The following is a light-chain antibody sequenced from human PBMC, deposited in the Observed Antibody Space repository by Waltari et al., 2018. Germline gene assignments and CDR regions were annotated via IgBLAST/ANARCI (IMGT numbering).Light chain of an antibody. CDR3: AAWDDSLNGVV. CDR2: SFN. V-gene: IGLV1-44*01. CDR1: RSNIGPNT. Sequence: QSVLTQPPSASGPPAQRVTTACSGGRSNIGPNTLIRYHHPPGTAPKLLIYSFNQRPSGVPDRFSGSKSGTSASLVISGLQSEDEADYYCAAWDDSLNGVVFGGGTKVTVL. J-gene: IGLJ3*02.